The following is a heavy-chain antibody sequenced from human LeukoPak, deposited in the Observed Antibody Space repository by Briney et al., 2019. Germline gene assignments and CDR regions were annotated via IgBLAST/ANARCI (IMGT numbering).Heavy chain of an antibody. CDR2: IKHSGST. D-gene: IGHD1-26*01. CDR1: GGSFSGYY. V-gene: IGHV4-34*01. CDR3: ARVYSGSYNY. Sequence: SETLSLTCAVYGGSFSGYYWTWIRQPPGKGLEWIGEIKHSGSTNYNPSLKSRVTISVDTSKNQFSLKLSSVTAADTAVYYCARVYSGSYNYWGQGTLVSVSS. J-gene: IGHJ4*02.